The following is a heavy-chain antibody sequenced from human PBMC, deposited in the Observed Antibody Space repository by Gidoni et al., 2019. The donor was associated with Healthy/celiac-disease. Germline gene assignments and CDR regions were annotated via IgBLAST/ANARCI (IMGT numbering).Heavy chain of an antibody. CDR1: GGTFSSYA. V-gene: IGHV1-69*01. CDR2: IPPIFGSA. CDR3: ARGGSSSWYYWFDP. Sequence: QPQLLQSGAEVKKPASSATVSSRAPGGTFSSYAISWVRQAPGQGLEWMGGIPPIFGSANYAQEFQGRVTITADESTSTAYMELSSLRSVDTAVYYCARGGSSSWYYWFDPWGQGTLVTVSS. J-gene: IGHJ5*02. D-gene: IGHD6-13*01.